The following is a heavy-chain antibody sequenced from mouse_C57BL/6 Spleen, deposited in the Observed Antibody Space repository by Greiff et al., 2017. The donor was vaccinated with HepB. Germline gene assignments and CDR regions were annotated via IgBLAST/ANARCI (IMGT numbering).Heavy chain of an antibody. CDR1: GYTFTDYY. J-gene: IGHJ2*01. CDR2: INPNNGGT. Sequence: EVQLQQSGPELVKPGASVKISCKASGYTFTDYYMNWVKQSHGKSLEWIGDINPNNGGTSYNQKFKGKATLTVDKSSSIAYMELRSLTSEDSAVYYCARRWIRDGYSFDYWGQGTTLTVSS. V-gene: IGHV1-26*01. CDR3: ARRWIRDGYSFDY. D-gene: IGHD2-3*01.